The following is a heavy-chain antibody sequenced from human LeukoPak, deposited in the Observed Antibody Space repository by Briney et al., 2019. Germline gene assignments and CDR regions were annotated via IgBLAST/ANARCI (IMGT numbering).Heavy chain of an antibody. J-gene: IGHJ3*02. CDR1: GGSISSGSYY. V-gene: IGHV4-61*02. Sequence: PSQSLSLTCTVSGGSISSGSYYWSWIRQPAGKGLEWIGRIYTSGSTNYNPSLKSRVTISVDTSKNQFSLKLSSVTAADTAVYYCARDSGEWGYIYGLRVAFHIWAQGTMVTVSS. D-gene: IGHD5-18*01. CDR3: ARDSGEWGYIYGLRVAFHI. CDR2: IYTSGST.